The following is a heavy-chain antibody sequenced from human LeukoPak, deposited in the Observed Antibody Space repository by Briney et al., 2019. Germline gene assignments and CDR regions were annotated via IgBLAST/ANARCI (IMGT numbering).Heavy chain of an antibody. V-gene: IGHV1-69*13. Sequence: SVKVSCKASRGTFSSYAISWVRQAPGQGLEWMGGIIPIFGTANYAQKFQGRVTITADESTSTAYMELSSLRSEDTAVYYCARDKGSYGPPEYFQHWGQGTLVTVSS. D-gene: IGHD1-26*01. CDR1: RGTFSSYA. CDR3: ARDKGSYGPPEYFQH. CDR2: IIPIFGTA. J-gene: IGHJ1*01.